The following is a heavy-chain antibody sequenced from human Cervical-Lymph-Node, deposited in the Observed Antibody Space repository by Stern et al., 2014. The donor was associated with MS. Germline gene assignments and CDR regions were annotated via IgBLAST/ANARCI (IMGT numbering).Heavy chain of an antibody. CDR1: GASIRSDDYY. CDR2: IHYSGNT. CDR3: ARTDILLIDH. D-gene: IGHD3-10*01. V-gene: IGHV4-30-4*01. J-gene: IGHJ5*02. Sequence: QVQLQESGPGLVKPSQTLSLSCTVSGASIRSDDYYWTWIRQTPGKGLEWIGYIHYSGNTYYSPSLRSPVTISVDPSKNQFSLKLSSVTAADTAVYYCARTDILLIDHWGQGTLVTVSP.